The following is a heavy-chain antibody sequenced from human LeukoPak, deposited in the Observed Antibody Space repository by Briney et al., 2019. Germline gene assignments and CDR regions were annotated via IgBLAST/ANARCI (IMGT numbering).Heavy chain of an antibody. D-gene: IGHD3-10*01. J-gene: IGHJ3*02. CDR2: IYHSGKT. CDR3: ATPRGGAFDI. Sequence: SETLSLTCVVSGVSIISGDYSWTWIRQPPGKGLEWIGYIYHSGKTYYNPSLKSRVAFSVDRSKNQFSLNLSSVTAADTAVYYCATPRGGAFDIWGQGTMVTVSS. CDR1: GVSIISGDYS. V-gene: IGHV4-30-2*01.